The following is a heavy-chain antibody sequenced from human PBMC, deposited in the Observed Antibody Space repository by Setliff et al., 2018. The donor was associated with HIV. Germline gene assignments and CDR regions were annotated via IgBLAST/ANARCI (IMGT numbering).Heavy chain of an antibody. CDR1: GFPFSSYE. CDR3: ARGPRDYDSSGYTS. V-gene: IGHV3-48*03. J-gene: IGHJ4*02. D-gene: IGHD3-22*01. CDR2: ISSSGSTI. Sequence: GSLRLSCAASGFPFSSYEMNWVRQAPGKGLEWVSYISSSGSTIYYADSVKGRFIISRDNSENTLYLQMNSLRADDTALYYCARGPRDYDSSGYTSWGQGTLVTVSS.